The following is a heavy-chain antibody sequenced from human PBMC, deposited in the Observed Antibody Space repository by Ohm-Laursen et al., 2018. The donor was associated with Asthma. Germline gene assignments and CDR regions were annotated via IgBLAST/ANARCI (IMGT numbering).Heavy chain of an antibody. Sequence: SLRLSCTASGFNLSDYVIHWVRQAPGKGLEWVAVISKDGGTKYYADSVRGRFTISRDTTRNTVYLQMNSLKSEDTAVYFCAKDLDHIVVVIATLDSWGQGTLVSVSS. CDR3: AKDLDHIVVVIATLDS. J-gene: IGHJ4*02. V-gene: IGHV3-30*18. D-gene: IGHD2-21*01. CDR2: ISKDGGTK. CDR1: GFNLSDYV.